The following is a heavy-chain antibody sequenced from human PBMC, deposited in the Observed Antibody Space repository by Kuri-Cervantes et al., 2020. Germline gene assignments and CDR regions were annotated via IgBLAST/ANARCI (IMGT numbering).Heavy chain of an antibody. V-gene: IGHV4-34*01. Sequence: SQTLSLTCAVYGGSFSGYHWTWIRQPPGKGLEWIGEINHSGGTNYNPSLKSRVTMSVETSKNQFSLKLTSVTAADTAVYYCARAGFTHGHLLYWGQGSLVTVSS. CDR3: ARAGFTHGHLLY. D-gene: IGHD2-8*01. CDR2: INHSGGT. J-gene: IGHJ4*02. CDR1: GGSFSGYH.